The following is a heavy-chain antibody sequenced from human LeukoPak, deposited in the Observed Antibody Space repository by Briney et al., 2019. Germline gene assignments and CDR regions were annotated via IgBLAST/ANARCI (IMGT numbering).Heavy chain of an antibody. V-gene: IGHV1-46*01. D-gene: IGHD3-3*01. CDR2: INPSGGST. Sequence: ASVKVSCKASGYTFTSYYMHWVRQAPGQGLEWMGIINPSGGSTIYAQKFQGRVTMTRDMSTSTVYMELSSLRSEGTAVYYCARGSDYDFWSGYYTGMDGYFDYWGQGTLVTVSS. CDR3: ARGSDYDFWSGYYTGMDGYFDY. J-gene: IGHJ4*02. CDR1: GYTFTSYY.